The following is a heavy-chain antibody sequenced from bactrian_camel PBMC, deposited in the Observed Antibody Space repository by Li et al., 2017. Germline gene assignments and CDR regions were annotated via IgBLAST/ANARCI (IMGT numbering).Heavy chain of an antibody. CDR3: AARKMSGGYCAWGLLADEFTY. V-gene: IGHV3S32*01. D-gene: IGHD3*01. Sequence: VQLVESGGGSVQAGGSLRLSCAISGRSNENYFLAWFRQPPGKEREGVAAMYTGFGGGNIYYDDSVKGRFTISQDNSKNTLFLQMNVLRPEDTAMYYCAARKMSGGYCAWGLLADEFTYWGQGTQVTVSS. J-gene: IGHJ4*01. CDR1: GRSNENYF. CDR2: MYTGFGGGNI.